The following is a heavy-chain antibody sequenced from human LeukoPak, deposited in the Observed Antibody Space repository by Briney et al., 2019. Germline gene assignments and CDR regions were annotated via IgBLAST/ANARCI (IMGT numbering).Heavy chain of an antibody. V-gene: IGHV4-59*01. J-gene: IGHJ3*02. Sequence: SETLSLTCTVSGGSISSYYWSWIRQPPGKGLEWIGYIYYSGSPNYNPSLKSRVTMSVDTSKNQFSLKLSSVTAADTAVYYCAREVEMATSVAFDIWGQGTMVTVSS. CDR3: AREVEMATSVAFDI. D-gene: IGHD5-24*01. CDR2: IYYSGSP. CDR1: GGSISSYY.